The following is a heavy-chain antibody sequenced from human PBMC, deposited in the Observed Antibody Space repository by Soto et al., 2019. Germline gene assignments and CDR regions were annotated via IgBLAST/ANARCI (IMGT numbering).Heavy chain of an antibody. Sequence: EVRLVESGGGLVQPGGSLRLSCAASGFPFSSHWLQWVRQVPGRGLVWVSRIDNTGTSSIYADSVRGRFTVSRDNAKDTLYLQMSSLRAEDTAVYYCATLNGYDYWGQGTRVTVSS. V-gene: IGHV3-74*01. D-gene: IGHD5-12*01. J-gene: IGHJ4*02. CDR2: IDNTGTSS. CDR1: GFPFSSHW. CDR3: ATLNGYDY.